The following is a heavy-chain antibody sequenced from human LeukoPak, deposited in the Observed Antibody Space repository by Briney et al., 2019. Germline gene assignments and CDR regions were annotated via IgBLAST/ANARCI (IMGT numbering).Heavy chain of an antibody. J-gene: IGHJ4*02. CDR2: IKQDGSEE. D-gene: IGHD1-26*01. CDR1: GFTFSNYW. Sequence: GGSLRLSCAASGFTFSNYWMTWVRQAPGKGLEWVANIKQDGSEEYYVDSVKGRFTISRDNAKNSLYLQIHSLRAEDTAVYFCASPLVGTTDYWGQGTLVTVS. V-gene: IGHV3-7*01. CDR3: ASPLVGTTDY.